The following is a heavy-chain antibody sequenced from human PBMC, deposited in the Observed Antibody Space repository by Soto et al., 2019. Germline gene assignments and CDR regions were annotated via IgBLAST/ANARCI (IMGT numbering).Heavy chain of an antibody. CDR3: ARGGNIVVVPAAMLGYYYYMDV. Sequence: GGSLRLSCAASGFTFSSYGMHWVRQAPGKGLEWVAVIWYDGSNKYYADSVKGRFTISRDNSKNTLYLQMNSLRAEDTAVYYCARGGNIVVVPAAMLGYYYYMDVWGKGTTVTVSS. CDR2: IWYDGSNK. CDR1: GFTFSSYG. J-gene: IGHJ6*03. V-gene: IGHV3-33*01. D-gene: IGHD2-2*01.